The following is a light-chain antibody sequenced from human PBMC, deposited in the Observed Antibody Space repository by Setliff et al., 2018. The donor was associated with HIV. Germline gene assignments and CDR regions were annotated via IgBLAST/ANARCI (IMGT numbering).Light chain of an antibody. CDR2: DVS. CDR1: SSDVGTYNF. V-gene: IGLV2-14*03. CDR3: CSYTSSTPLYV. Sequence: QSVLTQPASVSGSPGQSISISCTGTSSDVGTYNFVSWYQQHPGKAPKLMIYDVSHRPSGVSNRFSGSKSGNTASLTISGPQAEDEAHYYCCSYTSSTPLYVFATGTKVTVL. J-gene: IGLJ1*01.